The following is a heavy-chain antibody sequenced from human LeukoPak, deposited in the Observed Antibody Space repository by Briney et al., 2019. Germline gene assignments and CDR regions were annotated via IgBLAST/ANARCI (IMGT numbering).Heavy chain of an antibody. J-gene: IGHJ4*02. CDR1: GGSFSGYY. CDR2: INHSGST. Sequence: PSETLSLTCAVYGGSFSGYYWSWIRQPPGKGLEWIGEINHSGSTNYNPSLKSRVTISVDTSKNQFSLKLSSVTAADTAVYYCARGRLRLEYYYFDYWGQGTLVTVSS. D-gene: IGHD2/OR15-2a*01. CDR3: ARGRLRLEYYYFDY. V-gene: IGHV4-34*01.